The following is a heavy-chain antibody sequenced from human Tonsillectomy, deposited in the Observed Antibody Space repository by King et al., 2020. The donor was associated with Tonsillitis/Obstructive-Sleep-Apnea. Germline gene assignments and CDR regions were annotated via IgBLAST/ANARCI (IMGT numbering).Heavy chain of an antibody. CDR1: GGSISSYS. Sequence: QLQESGPGLVKPSETLSLTCTVSGGSISSYSWSWLRQPPGKGLEWIGYIYYSGNTNYNPSLKSRVTISVDTSKNQFSLKLSSVTAADTAVYYCARDMVLEAGGDAFDIWGQGTMVTVSS. CDR3: ARDMVLEAGGDAFDI. CDR2: IYYSGNT. J-gene: IGHJ3*02. V-gene: IGHV4-59*01. D-gene: IGHD2-8*01.